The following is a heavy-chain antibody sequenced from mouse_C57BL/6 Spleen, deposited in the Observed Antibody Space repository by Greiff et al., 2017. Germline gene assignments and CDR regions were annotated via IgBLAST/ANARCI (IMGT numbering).Heavy chain of an antibody. CDR1: GYTFTDYY. Sequence: EVQLQQSGPVLVKPGASVKMSCKASGYTFTDYYMNWVKQSHGKSLEWIGVINPYNGGTSYNQKFKGKATLTVDKSSSTAYMELNSLTAEDSAVYYCASPSDGYYVYFDYWGQGTTLTVSS. CDR2: INPYNGGT. J-gene: IGHJ2*01. CDR3: ASPSDGYYVYFDY. V-gene: IGHV1-19*01. D-gene: IGHD2-3*01.